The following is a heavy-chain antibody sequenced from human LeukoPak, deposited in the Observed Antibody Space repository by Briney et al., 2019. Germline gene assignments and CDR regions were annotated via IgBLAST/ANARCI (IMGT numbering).Heavy chain of an antibody. CDR2: ISGSGDNT. J-gene: IGHJ4*02. V-gene: IGHV3-23*01. D-gene: IGHD2-15*01. CDR1: GFTFSSYA. CDR3: ARGVARTGYFIDY. Sequence: GGSLRLSCAASGFTFSSYAMNWVRQAPGKGLEWVSGISGSGDNTYYAVSVQGRFTISRDNSKNTLFLRMSSLRAEDTAVYYCARGVARTGYFIDYWGQGTLVTVSS.